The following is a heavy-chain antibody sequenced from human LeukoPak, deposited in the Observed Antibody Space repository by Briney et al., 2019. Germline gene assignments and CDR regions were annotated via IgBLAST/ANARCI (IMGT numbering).Heavy chain of an antibody. J-gene: IGHJ5*02. D-gene: IGHD6-19*01. Sequence: SETLSLTCAVYGGSFSSYYWGWIRQPPGKGLEWIGSIYYSGSTYYNPSLKSRVTISVDTSKNQFSLQLNSVTPEDTAVYYCARAVTYHYSSGWYPGNWFDPWGQGTLVTVSS. CDR1: GGSFSSYY. CDR3: ARAVTYHYSSGWYPGNWFDP. CDR2: IYYSGST. V-gene: IGHV4-34*01.